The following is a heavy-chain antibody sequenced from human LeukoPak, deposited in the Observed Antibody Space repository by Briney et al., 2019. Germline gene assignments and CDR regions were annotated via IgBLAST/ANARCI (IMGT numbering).Heavy chain of an antibody. CDR1: GFTFSDYY. Sequence: GGSLRLSCAASGFTFSDYYMSWIRQAPGKGLEWVSYISSSGSTIYYADPVKGRFTISRDNAKNSLYLQMNSLRAEDTAVYYCARGARPGYSSSWYGYWGQGTLVTVSS. D-gene: IGHD6-13*01. J-gene: IGHJ4*02. V-gene: IGHV3-11*01. CDR2: ISSSGSTI. CDR3: ARGARPGYSSSWYGY.